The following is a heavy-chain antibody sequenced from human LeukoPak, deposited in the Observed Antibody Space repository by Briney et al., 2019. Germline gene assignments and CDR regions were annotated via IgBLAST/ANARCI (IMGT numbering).Heavy chain of an antibody. CDR2: INHSGST. D-gene: IGHD4-17*01. V-gene: IGHV4-34*01. Sequence: PSETLSLTCAVYGGSFSGYYWSWIRQPPGKGLEWIGEINHSGSTNYNPSLKSRVTISVDTSKNQFSLKLSSVTAADTAVYYCARADYGDYVAPFSRWGQGTLVTVSS. CDR3: ARADYGDYVAPFSR. J-gene: IGHJ4*02. CDR1: GGSFSGYY.